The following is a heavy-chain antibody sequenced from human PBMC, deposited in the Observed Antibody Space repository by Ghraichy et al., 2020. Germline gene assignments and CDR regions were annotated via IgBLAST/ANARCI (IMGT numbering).Heavy chain of an antibody. J-gene: IGHJ4*02. CDR3: ARLDYGETGDYFDY. CDR2: INHSGST. V-gene: IGHV4-34*01. Sequence: SETLSLTCAVYGGSFSGYYWSWIRQPPGKGLEWIGEINHSGSTNYNPSLKSRVTISVDTSKNQFSLKLSSVTAADTAVYYCARLDYGETGDYFDYWGQGTLVTVSS. D-gene: IGHD4-17*01. CDR1: GGSFSGYY.